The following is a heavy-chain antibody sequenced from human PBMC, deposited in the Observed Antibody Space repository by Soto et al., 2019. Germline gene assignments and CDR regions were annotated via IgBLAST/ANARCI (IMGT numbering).Heavy chain of an antibody. D-gene: IGHD6-25*01. CDR1: GGSISSYY. Sequence: PSETLSLTCTVSGGSISSYYWSWIRQPPGKGLEWIGYIYYSGSTNYNPSLKSRVTISVDTSKNQFSLKLTSVTAADTAVYYCARDSLGSRFFDYWGQGTLVTVSS. V-gene: IGHV4-59*01. CDR3: ARDSLGSRFFDY. CDR2: IYYSGST. J-gene: IGHJ4*02.